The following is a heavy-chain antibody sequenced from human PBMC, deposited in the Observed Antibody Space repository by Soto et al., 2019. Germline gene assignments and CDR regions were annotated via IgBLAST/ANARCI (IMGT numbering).Heavy chain of an antibody. CDR3: AKEGRREMATNDYYYYGMDV. D-gene: IGHD5-12*01. CDR2: ISYDGSNK. V-gene: IGHV3-30*18. CDR1: GFTFSSYG. Sequence: QVQLVESGGGVVQPGRSLRLSYAASGFTFSSYGMHWVRQAPGTGLEWVAVISYDGSNKYYADSVKGRFTISRDNSKNTLYLQMNSLRAEDTAVYYCAKEGRREMATNDYYYYGMDVWGQGTTVTVSS. J-gene: IGHJ6*02.